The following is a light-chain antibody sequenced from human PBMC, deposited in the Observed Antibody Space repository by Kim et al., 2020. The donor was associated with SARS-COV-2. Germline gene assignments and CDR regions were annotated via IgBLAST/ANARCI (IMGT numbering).Light chain of an antibody. CDR1: SSNIGACYD. J-gene: IGLJ1*01. Sequence: QRVTISCTGSSSNIGACYDVHWYQQCPGAAPKFLIYGNNNRPSGVPDRFSGSKSGTSASLAISGLQPEDEADYYCQSYDNSLSGYVFGAGTKVTVL. V-gene: IGLV1-40*01. CDR3: QSYDNSLSGYV. CDR2: GNN.